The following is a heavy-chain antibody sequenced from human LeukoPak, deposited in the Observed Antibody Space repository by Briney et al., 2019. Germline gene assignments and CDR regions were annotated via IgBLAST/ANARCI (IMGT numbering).Heavy chain of an antibody. CDR3: ARGSSWYGTGGFDY. Sequence: SETLSLTCTVSGGSISSYYGSWIRQPAGKGLEWIGRIYTSGSTNYNPSLKSRVTISVDKSKNQFSLKLSSVTAADTAVYYCARGSSWYGTGGFDYWGQGTLVTVSS. D-gene: IGHD6-13*01. V-gene: IGHV4-4*07. CDR2: IYTSGST. CDR1: GGSISSYY. J-gene: IGHJ4*02.